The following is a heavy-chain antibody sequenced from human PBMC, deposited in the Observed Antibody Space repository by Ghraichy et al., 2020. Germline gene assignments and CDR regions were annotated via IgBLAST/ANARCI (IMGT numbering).Heavy chain of an antibody. CDR1: GFTFSSYS. V-gene: IGHV3-21*01. CDR3: ARDVRGGYCSGGSCYPEYFQH. J-gene: IGHJ1*01. D-gene: IGHD2-15*01. Sequence: GGSLRLSCAASGFTFSSYSMNWVRQAPGKGLEWVSSIISISSYIYYADSVKGRFTISRDNAKNSLYLQMNSLRAEDTAVYYGARDVRGGYCSGGSCYPEYFQHWGQGTLVTGSA. CDR2: IISISSYI.